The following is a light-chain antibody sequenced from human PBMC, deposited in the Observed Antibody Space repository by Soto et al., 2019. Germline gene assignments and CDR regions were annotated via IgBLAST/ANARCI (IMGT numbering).Light chain of an antibody. J-gene: IGLJ1*01. CDR1: SSDVGSSNG. CDR2: DVS. Sequence: QSVLTQPPSVSGSPGQSVTISCTGTSSDVGSSNGVSWYQQPPGTAPKLMIYDVSNRPSGVPDRFSGSKSGNTASLTISGLQAEDEADYYCSSYTSTSPYLFGTGTKVAVL. V-gene: IGLV2-18*02. CDR3: SSYTSTSPYL.